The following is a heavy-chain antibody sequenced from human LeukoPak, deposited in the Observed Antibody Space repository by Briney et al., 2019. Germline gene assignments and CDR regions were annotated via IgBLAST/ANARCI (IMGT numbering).Heavy chain of an antibody. D-gene: IGHD3-22*01. CDR1: GFTFSDYY. V-gene: IGHV3-11*01. Sequence: SGGSLRLPCAASGFTFSDYYMSWIRQAPGKGLEWVSYVSSSGSTVYYADSVKGRFTISRDNAKNSLYLQMNSLRAEDTAVYYCATMGYYYDSSGYYRYWGQGTLVTVSS. J-gene: IGHJ4*02. CDR3: ATMGYYYDSSGYYRY. CDR2: VSSSGSTV.